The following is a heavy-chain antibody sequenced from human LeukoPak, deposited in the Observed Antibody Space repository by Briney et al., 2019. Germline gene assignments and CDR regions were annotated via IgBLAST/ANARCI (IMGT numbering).Heavy chain of an antibody. CDR2: IYHSGST. D-gene: IGHD6-13*01. CDR3: ARWAAAGLFDY. Sequence: SQTLSLTCTVSSDFFSSGGYSWSWIRQPPGKGLEWIGYIYHSGSTYYNPSLKSRVTISVDRSKNQFSLKLSSVTAADTAVYYCARWAAAGLFDYWGQGTLVTVSS. CDR1: SDFFSSGGYS. J-gene: IGHJ4*02. V-gene: IGHV4-30-2*01.